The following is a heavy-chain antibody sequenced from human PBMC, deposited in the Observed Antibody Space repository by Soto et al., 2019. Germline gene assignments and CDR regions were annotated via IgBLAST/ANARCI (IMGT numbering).Heavy chain of an antibody. D-gene: IGHD3-10*01. CDR3: ATFGVIGEPFDY. CDR1: GGSISSGDYY. V-gene: IGHV4-30-4*01. Sequence: QLHLQESGPGLVKPSQTLSLTCTVSGGSISSGDYYWRWIRQPPGKGLEWIGYIYYSGSTYYNPSLKSRVTLSLDTPSNQFSLRLSSLTAADTAVYYCATFGVIGEPFDYWGQGTLVTVS. J-gene: IGHJ4*02. CDR2: IYYSGST.